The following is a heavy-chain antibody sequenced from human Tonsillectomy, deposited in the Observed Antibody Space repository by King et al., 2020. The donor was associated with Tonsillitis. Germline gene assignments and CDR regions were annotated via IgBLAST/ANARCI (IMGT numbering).Heavy chain of an antibody. V-gene: IGHV3-7*01. D-gene: IGHD3-10*01. J-gene: IGHJ3*02. CDR1: GFTFSSCW. CDR3: ARVECDSYGSGPRGAFDI. CDR2: IKQDGSEK. Sequence: VQLVESGGGLVQPGGSLRLSCAASGFTFSSCWMTWVRQAPGKGLEWVANIKQDGSEKYYVDSVEGRFTISRDNAKNSLYLQMNSLRAEDTAVYYCARVECDSYGSGPRGAFDIWGQGTMVTVSS.